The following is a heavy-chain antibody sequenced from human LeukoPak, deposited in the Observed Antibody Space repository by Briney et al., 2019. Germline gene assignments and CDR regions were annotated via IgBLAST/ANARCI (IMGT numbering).Heavy chain of an antibody. V-gene: IGHV3-30*18. D-gene: IGHD6-13*01. Sequence: PGGSLTLSCAASGFNFSSYGMHWVRQAPGKGLEWVAVISYDGSTIYYADSVKGRFTISRDNSKNTLYLQMNSLRAEDTAVYYCAKKGAVGIAAAAFDYWGQGTLVTVSS. J-gene: IGHJ4*02. CDR1: GFNFSSYG. CDR2: ISYDGSTI. CDR3: AKKGAVGIAAAAFDY.